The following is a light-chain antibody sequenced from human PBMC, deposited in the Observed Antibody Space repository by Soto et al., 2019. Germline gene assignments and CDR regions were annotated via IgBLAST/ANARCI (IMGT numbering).Light chain of an antibody. CDR2: DVS. V-gene: IGKV3-11*01. J-gene: IGKJ1*01. CDR3: LQRSDWPWT. CDR1: QSVRNF. Sequence: IVLTQSPGTLSLSPGERATLSCRASQSVRNFLAWYQHKPGLAPRLLISDVSNRPTGIPDRFSGSGSGTDFTLTISRLEPEDFAVYDCLQRSDWPWTFGQGNKVEI.